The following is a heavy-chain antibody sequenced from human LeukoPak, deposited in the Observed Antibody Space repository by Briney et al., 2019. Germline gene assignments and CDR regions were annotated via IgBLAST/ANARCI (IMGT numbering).Heavy chain of an antibody. J-gene: IGHJ3*02. D-gene: IGHD4-17*01. CDR3: ARGPIYGDYADAFDI. CDR1: GGSFSGYY. Sequence: SETLSLTCAVYGGSFSGYYWSWIRQPPGKGLEWIGEINHSGSTNYNPSLKSRVTISVDPSKNQFSLKLSSVTAADTAVYYCARGPIYGDYADAFDIWGQGTMVTVSS. CDR2: INHSGST. V-gene: IGHV4-34*01.